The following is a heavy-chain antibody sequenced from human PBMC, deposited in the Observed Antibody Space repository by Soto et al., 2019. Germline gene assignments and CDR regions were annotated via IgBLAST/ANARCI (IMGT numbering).Heavy chain of an antibody. CDR3: ARGLDSGPYPFFCY. CDR1: GYTFTGYY. J-gene: IGHJ4*02. D-gene: IGHD5-12*01. V-gene: IGHV1-2*04. CDR2: INPNSGGT. Sequence: ASVKVSCKASGYTFTGYYMHWVRQAPGQGLEWMGWINPNSGGTNYAQKFQGWVTMTRDTSISTAYMELSRLRSDDTAVYYYARGLDSGPYPFFCYWGQGTLVTVSS.